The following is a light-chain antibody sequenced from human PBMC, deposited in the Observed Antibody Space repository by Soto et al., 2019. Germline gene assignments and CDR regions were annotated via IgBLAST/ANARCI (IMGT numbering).Light chain of an antibody. CDR1: QSVRNSY. Sequence: EVVLTQSPGTLSLSPGERATLYCRASQSVRNSYLAWYQQMPGQAPRLLIYGAYTRATGIPVRFSGSGSGTDFTLTISRLGPEDFAVYYCQQYGSSPPVPFGQGTKVDIK. CDR3: QQYGSSPPVP. J-gene: IGKJ1*01. CDR2: GAY. V-gene: IGKV3-20*01.